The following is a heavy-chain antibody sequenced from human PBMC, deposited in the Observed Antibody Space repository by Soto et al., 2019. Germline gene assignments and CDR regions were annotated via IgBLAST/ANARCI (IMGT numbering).Heavy chain of an antibody. CDR3: ASSYGSGYRAFDS. V-gene: IGHV1-69*02. CDR1: GDTFNFYS. Sequence: QVQLVQSGAEVKRPGSSVKVSCKASGDTFNFYSINWVRQAPGLGLEWMGRVNPIVRMSNYAQKFQGRVTLTAEKSTSTAYMELSSLRSGGTAIYYCASSYGSGYRAFDSWGQGALVTVSS. D-gene: IGHD3-10*01. CDR2: VNPIVRMS. J-gene: IGHJ4*02.